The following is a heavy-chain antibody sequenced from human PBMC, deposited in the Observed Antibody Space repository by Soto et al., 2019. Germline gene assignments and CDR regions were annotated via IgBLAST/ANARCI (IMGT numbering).Heavy chain of an antibody. CDR1: GDSVSSPYY. D-gene: IGHD6-19*01. CDR3: ARRSGWYAVHS. V-gene: IGHV4-4*02. J-gene: IGHJ4*02. CDR2: VFNTGTT. Sequence: QVQLQESGPGLVKPSGTLSLTCAVSGDSVSSPYYWCWVRQPPGKGLEWIGEVFNTGTTSYNQSLRSRVTISMEKSNNQFSLDLTSVTAADTAVDYCARRSGWYAVHSWGPGTLVIVSS.